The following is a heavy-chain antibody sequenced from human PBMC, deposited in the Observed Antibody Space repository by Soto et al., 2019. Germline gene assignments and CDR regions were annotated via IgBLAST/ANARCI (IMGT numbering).Heavy chain of an antibody. V-gene: IGHV1-3*01. CDR3: VRGPQDV. J-gene: IGHJ6*02. Sequence: ASVKVSCKASGYTFTSFAIHWVRQAPGQRLEWMGWINADNGNTKYSQKFQGRVTITRDTSASTAYMELSSLTSEDTAVFYCVRGPQDVWGQGTTVTVSS. CDR2: INADNGNT. CDR1: GYTFTSFA.